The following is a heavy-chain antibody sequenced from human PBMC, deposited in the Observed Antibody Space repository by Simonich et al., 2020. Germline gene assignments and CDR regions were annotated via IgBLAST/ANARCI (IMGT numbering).Heavy chain of an antibody. V-gene: IGHV5-51*01. Sequence: EVQLVQSGAEVKKPGESLKISCKGSGYSFTSYWIVGVRQMPGKGLEWMGYIYPGDSDTKYIPSFQGQVTISADKSISTAYLQGSSLKASDTAMYYCARQLNDFDIWGQGTMVTVSS. J-gene: IGHJ3*02. CDR3: ARQLNDFDI. CDR2: IYPGDSDT. D-gene: IGHD1-1*01. CDR1: GYSFTSYW.